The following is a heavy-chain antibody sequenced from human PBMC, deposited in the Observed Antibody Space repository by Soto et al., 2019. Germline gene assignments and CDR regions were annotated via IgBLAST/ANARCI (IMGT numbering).Heavy chain of an antibody. CDR2: INAGNGNT. Sequence: QVQLVQSGAEEKKPGASVKVSCKASGYTFTSYAMHWVRQAPGQRLEWMGWINAGNGNTKYSQKFQGRVTITRDTSASSAYMELSSLRSEDTAVYYCSSSIVVLTALDYWGQGTLVTVSS. CDR3: SSSIVVLTALDY. J-gene: IGHJ4*02. CDR1: GYTFTSYA. D-gene: IGHD2-21*02. V-gene: IGHV1-3*05.